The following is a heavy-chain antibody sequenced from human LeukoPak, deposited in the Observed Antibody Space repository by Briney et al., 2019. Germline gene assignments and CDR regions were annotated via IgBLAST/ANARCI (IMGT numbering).Heavy chain of an antibody. CDR1: GFTFSDYS. J-gene: IGHJ5*02. V-gene: IGHV3-21*01. CDR2: ISSGSSYI. CDR3: ASRRGVYRDWFDL. D-gene: IGHD3-10*01. Sequence: GGSLRLSCAASGFTFSDYSMNWVRQAPGKGLEWVSSISSGSSYIYYADSVKGRFTISRDNANNSLYLQMNSLRAEDTAVYYCASRRGVYRDWFDLWGQGTLVTVSS.